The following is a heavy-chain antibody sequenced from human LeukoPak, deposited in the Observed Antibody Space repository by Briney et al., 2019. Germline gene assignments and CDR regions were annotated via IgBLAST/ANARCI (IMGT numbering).Heavy chain of an antibody. Sequence: SETLSLTCTVSGGSISSSPYYWDWIRQPPGKGLEWIGSFSYSGSTYYNPSLKSRVTISVDTSKNQFSQRLSSVTAADTAMFYCARRTFPLYFDYWGQGTLVTVSS. V-gene: IGHV4-39*01. D-gene: IGHD2/OR15-2a*01. J-gene: IGHJ4*02. CDR2: FSYSGST. CDR3: ARRTFPLYFDY. CDR1: GGSISSSPYY.